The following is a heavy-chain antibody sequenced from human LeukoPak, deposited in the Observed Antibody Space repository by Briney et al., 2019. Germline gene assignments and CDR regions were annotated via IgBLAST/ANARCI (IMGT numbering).Heavy chain of an antibody. Sequence: GGSLRLSCAASGFTFSDYYMSWIRQAPGRGLEWVSYISSSGTTKYYADSVKGRFTISRDNAKNSLYLQMNSLRAEDTGVYYCTRDGKGGSRVGYYFDYWGQGTLVTVSS. V-gene: IGHV3-11*04. CDR2: ISSSGTTK. D-gene: IGHD1-14*01. CDR1: GFTFSDYY. J-gene: IGHJ4*02. CDR3: TRDGKGGSRVGYYFDY.